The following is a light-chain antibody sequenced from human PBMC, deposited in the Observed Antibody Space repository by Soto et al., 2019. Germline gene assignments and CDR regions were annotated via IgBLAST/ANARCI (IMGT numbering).Light chain of an antibody. J-gene: IGLJ1*01. Sequence: QSALTQPASVSGSPGQSITISCTGTSSDVGGYNSVSWYQHHPGKAPKLMIYEVSNRPSGVSNRFSGSKSGNTASLTISGLQAEDEAEYYCSSYTSSSIDYVFGTGTKLTVL. CDR2: EVS. CDR3: SSYTSSSIDYV. CDR1: SSDVGGYNS. V-gene: IGLV2-14*01.